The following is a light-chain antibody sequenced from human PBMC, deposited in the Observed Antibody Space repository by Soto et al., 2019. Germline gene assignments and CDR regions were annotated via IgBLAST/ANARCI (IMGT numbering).Light chain of an antibody. CDR3: QQYGSSPRT. Sequence: EIVLTQSPATLSLSPGERATLSCRASQSVSSNYLAWYQQKPGQAPRLLIYGASSRATGIPDRFSGSGSGTDFTLTISRLEPEDFAVYYCQQYGSSPRTFGLGTKVDIK. V-gene: IGKV3-20*01. CDR2: GAS. CDR1: QSVSSNY. J-gene: IGKJ1*01.